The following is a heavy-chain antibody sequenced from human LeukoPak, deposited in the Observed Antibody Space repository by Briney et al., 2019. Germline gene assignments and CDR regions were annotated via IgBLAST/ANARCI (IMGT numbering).Heavy chain of an antibody. V-gene: IGHV1-8*01. J-gene: IGHJ6*03. CDR3: ARGSFHAQYYYYYYMDV. CDR1: GYTFTSYD. CDR2: MNPNSGNT. Sequence: GASVKVSCKASGYTFTSYDINWVRQATGQGLEWMGWMNPNSGNTGYAQKFQGRVTMTRNTSISTAYMELSSLRSEDTAVYYCARGSFHAQYYYYYYMDVWGKGTTVTISS.